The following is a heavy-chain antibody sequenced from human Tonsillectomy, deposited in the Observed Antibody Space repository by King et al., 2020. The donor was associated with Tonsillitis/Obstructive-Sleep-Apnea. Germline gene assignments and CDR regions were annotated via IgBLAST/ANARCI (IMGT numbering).Heavy chain of an antibody. Sequence: VQLVESGGGVVQPGRSLRLSCAASGFTFSDYSMYWVRQAPGKGLEWVAVIWYDGSNKYSADSVKGRFTISRDNSKNTLYLQMNNLRADDTAVYYCAGDQALGYCSSTSCSQIDYWGQGTLVTVSS. CDR3: AGDQALGYCSSTSCSQIDY. CDR1: GFTFSDYS. D-gene: IGHD2-2*01. J-gene: IGHJ4*02. V-gene: IGHV3-33*01. CDR2: IWYDGSNK.